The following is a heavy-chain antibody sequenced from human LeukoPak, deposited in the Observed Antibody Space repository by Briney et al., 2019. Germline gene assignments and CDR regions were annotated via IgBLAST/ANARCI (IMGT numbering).Heavy chain of an antibody. CDR3: ARPDYGDYGRVDY. V-gene: IGHV5-51*01. J-gene: IGHJ4*02. CDR1: GSIFTSYW. D-gene: IGHD4-17*01. Sequence: GGSLQISCKGSGSIFTSYWIGWVRQVPGKGLGWMGIIYPGDSDTRYSPSFQGQVTISADKSISTAYLQWSSLKASDTAMYYCARPDYGDYGRVDYWGQGTLVTVSS. CDR2: IYPGDSDT.